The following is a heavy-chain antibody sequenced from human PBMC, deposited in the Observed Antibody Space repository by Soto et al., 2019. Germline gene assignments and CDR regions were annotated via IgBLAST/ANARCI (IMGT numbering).Heavy chain of an antibody. CDR3: ASLTVDPIYFHY. V-gene: IGHV4-61*01. CDR2: IYYSGSTNYYSGGT. Sequence: QVQLQESGPGLVKPSETLSLTCTVSGDSVSSSSYYWSWIRQPPGKGLEWVGYIYYSGSTNYYSGGTNYNPSLKSRVTISLDTSENPFSLKLSSVTAADSAVYYCASLTVDPIYFHYWGQGTLVTVSS. CDR1: GDSVSSSSYY. D-gene: IGHD4-17*01. J-gene: IGHJ4*02.